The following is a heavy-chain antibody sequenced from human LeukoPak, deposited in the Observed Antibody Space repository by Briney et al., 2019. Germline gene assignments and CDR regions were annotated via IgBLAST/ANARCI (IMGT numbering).Heavy chain of an antibody. Sequence: GASVKVSCKASGYTFTSYDINWVRQATGQGLEWMGWMNPNSGNTGYAQKFQGRVTITRNTSISTAYMELSSLRSEDTAVYYCARVGMGMIAIDYWGQGTLVTVSS. CDR2: MNPNSGNT. CDR3: ARVGMGMIAIDY. V-gene: IGHV1-8*03. J-gene: IGHJ4*02. CDR1: GYTFTSYD. D-gene: IGHD2-21*01.